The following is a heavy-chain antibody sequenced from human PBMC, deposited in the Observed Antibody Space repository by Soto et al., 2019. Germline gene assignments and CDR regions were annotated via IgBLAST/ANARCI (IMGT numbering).Heavy chain of an antibody. D-gene: IGHD3-16*02. V-gene: IGHV1-18*01. J-gene: IGHJ3*02. CDR2: ISAYNGNT. Sequence: QVQLVQSGAEVKKPGASVKVSCKASGYTFTSYGISWVRQAPGQGLEWMGWISAYNGNTNYAQKLQGRVTMTTDTSTXXAXMGXRSLRSDDTAVYYCARDEGIGDYVWGSYRLRAFDIWGQGTMVTVSS. CDR1: GYTFTSYG. CDR3: ARDEGIGDYVWGSYRLRAFDI.